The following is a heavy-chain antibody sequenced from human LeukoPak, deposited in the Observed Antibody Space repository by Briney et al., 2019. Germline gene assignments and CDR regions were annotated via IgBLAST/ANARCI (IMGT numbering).Heavy chain of an antibody. D-gene: IGHD6-13*01. CDR2: IYTSGST. J-gene: IGHJ6*03. Sequence: PSETLSLTCTVSGGSISSGSYYWSWLRQPAGKGLEWIGRIYTSGSTNYNPSLKSRVTISVDTSKNQFSLKLSSVTAADTAVYYCAREAAAGYYYYYMDVWGKGTTVTISS. V-gene: IGHV4-61*02. CDR1: GGSISSGSYY. CDR3: AREAAAGYYYYYMDV.